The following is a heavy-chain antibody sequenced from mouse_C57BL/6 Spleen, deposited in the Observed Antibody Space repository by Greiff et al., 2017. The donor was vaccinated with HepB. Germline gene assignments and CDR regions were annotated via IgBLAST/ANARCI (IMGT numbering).Heavy chain of an antibody. CDR3: ARTDYGSSYYFDY. Sequence: VKLQESGPGLVAPSQSLSITCTVSGFSLTSYAISWVRQPPGKGLEWLGVIWTGGGTNYNSALKSRLSISKDNSKSQVFLKMNSLQTDDTARYYCARTDYGSSYYFDYWGQGTTLTVSS. CDR2: IWTGGGT. V-gene: IGHV2-9-1*01. D-gene: IGHD1-1*01. J-gene: IGHJ2*01. CDR1: GFSLTSYA.